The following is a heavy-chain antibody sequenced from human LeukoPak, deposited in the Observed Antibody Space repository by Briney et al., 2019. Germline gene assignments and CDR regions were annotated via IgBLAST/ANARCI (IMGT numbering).Heavy chain of an antibody. J-gene: IGHJ4*02. Sequence: PSETLSLTCTVSGGAISSYYWSWIRQPPGGGLEWSGYIYYSGSTNYNPSLKSRVTISVDTSKTQFSLKLSSVTAADTAVYYCAGLRTDTAMVLDYWGQGTLVTVSS. CDR1: GGAISSYY. CDR2: IYYSGST. D-gene: IGHD5-18*01. V-gene: IGHV4-59*01. CDR3: AGLRTDTAMVLDY.